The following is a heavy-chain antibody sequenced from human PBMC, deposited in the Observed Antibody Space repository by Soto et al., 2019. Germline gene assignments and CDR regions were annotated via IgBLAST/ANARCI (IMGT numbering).Heavy chain of an antibody. J-gene: IGHJ5*02. V-gene: IGHV5-51*01. CDR3: GREIRSYCGGDCHSGWFDP. D-gene: IGHD2-21*02. CDR1: GYSFSNHW. Sequence: PGESLKISCKVSGYSFSNHWIGWVRQMPGKGLEWMGIIYPGDSDVRYSPSFQGQVTISADKSSSTAYMELSSLRSEDTAVYYCGREIRSYCGGDCHSGWFDPWGQGTLVTVSS. CDR2: IYPGDSDV.